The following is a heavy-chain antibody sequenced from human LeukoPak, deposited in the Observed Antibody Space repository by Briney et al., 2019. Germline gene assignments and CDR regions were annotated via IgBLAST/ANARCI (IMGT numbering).Heavy chain of an antibody. V-gene: IGHV4-38-2*02. CDR3: AREVNYYGSGSAPSPFDY. CDR1: DDSITMYY. Sequence: SETLSLTCTVSDDSITMYYWTWIRQPPGKGLEWIGSIYYSGSTYYNPSLKSRVTISVDTSKNQFSLKLSSVTAADTAVYYCAREVNYYGSGSAPSPFDYWGQGTLVTVSS. J-gene: IGHJ4*02. CDR2: IYYSGST. D-gene: IGHD3-10*01.